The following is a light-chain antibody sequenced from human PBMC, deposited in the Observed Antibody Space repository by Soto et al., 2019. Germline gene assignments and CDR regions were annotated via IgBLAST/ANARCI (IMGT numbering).Light chain of an antibody. Sequence: DLQMTQSPSTLPGSVGDGVTITCRASQSISSYVSWYQQKPGKAPKLLIYAASRLESGVPSRFSGSRSGTEFTLTISSLQPDDFATYYCQQYNSQATFGQGTKVDIK. J-gene: IGKJ1*01. CDR2: AAS. V-gene: IGKV1-5*01. CDR1: QSISSY. CDR3: QQYNSQAT.